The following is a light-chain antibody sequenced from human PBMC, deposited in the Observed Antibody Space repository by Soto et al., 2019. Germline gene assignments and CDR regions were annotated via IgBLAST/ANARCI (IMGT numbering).Light chain of an antibody. Sequence: DIQMNQSPSTLSASVGDRVTITCRASQSISSWLAWYQQKPWKAPKLLIYDASSLESGVPSRFSGSGSGTEFTLTISNLQPDDFATYYCQQYNSYPWTFGQGTKVEIK. J-gene: IGKJ1*01. CDR3: QQYNSYPWT. CDR2: DAS. V-gene: IGKV1-5*01. CDR1: QSISSW.